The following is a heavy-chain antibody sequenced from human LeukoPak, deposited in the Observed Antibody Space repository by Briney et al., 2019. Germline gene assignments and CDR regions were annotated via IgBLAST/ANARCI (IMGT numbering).Heavy chain of an antibody. CDR1: GFTVSSSY. D-gene: IGHD1-26*01. CDR2: IYSGGST. CDR3: ARAFYSGSSRTNAFDI. J-gene: IGHJ3*02. Sequence: GGSLRLSCAASGFTVSSSYMSWVRQAPGKGLEWVSVIYSGGSTYYADSVKGRFTISRDNSKNTLYLQMNSLRAEDTAVYYCARAFYSGSSRTNAFDIWGQGTMVTVSS. V-gene: IGHV3-66*02.